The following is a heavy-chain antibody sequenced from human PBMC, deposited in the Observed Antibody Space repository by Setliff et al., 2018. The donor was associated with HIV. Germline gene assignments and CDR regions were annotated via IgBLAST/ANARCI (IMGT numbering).Heavy chain of an antibody. D-gene: IGHD3-10*01. Sequence: SETLSLTCAVSGYSISSGYYWGWIRQTPGKGLEWIGSIYHSGSTYYKSSLKSRLTISVDTSKNQFSLKMSSVTAADTAVYYCARARGPEGYFDSWGQGTLVTVSS. CDR3: ARARGPEGYFDS. V-gene: IGHV4-38-2*01. CDR2: IYHSGST. J-gene: IGHJ4*02. CDR1: GYSISSGYY.